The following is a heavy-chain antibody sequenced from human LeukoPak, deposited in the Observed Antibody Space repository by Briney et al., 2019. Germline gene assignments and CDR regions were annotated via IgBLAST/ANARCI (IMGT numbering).Heavy chain of an antibody. CDR2: ISGYNGNT. CDR3: ARTRYGSGSYTFLDY. CDR1: GYTFTSYG. J-gene: IGHJ4*02. D-gene: IGHD3-10*01. V-gene: IGHV1-18*01. Sequence: ASVKVSCKASGYTFTSYGISWVRQAPGKGLEWMGWISGYNGNTNYAQKLQGRVTMTTDTSTSTVYMELSSLRSEDTAVYYCARTRYGSGSYTFLDYWGQGTLVTVSS.